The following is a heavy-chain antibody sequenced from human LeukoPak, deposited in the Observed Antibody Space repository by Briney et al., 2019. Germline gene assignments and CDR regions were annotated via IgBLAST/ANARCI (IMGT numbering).Heavy chain of an antibody. CDR3: ARKSVAAIPPLY. CDR1: GFTFSSYA. Sequence: PGGSLRLACAASGFTFSSYAMSWVRQAPRKGLEWVSGITGSGASTYYADSVKGRFTISRDNSKNTLYLQMNSLRAEDTATYYCARKSVAAIPPLYWGQGTLVTVSS. J-gene: IGHJ4*02. V-gene: IGHV3-23*01. CDR2: ITGSGAST. D-gene: IGHD2-21*02.